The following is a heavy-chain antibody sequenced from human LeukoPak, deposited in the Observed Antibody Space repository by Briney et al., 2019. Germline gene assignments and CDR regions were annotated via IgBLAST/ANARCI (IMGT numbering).Heavy chain of an antibody. J-gene: IGHJ6*03. V-gene: IGHV1-2*02. D-gene: IGHD2-2*01. Sequence: EASVKVSCKASRYTFTSYDINWVRQAPGQGLEWMGWINPNSGGTNYAQKFQGRVTMTRDTSINTAYMELSRLRSDDTAVYYCARDQHCSSTSCYAIRNYYYHYYYMDVWGKGTTVTVS. CDR3: ARDQHCSSTSCYAIRNYYYHYYYMDV. CDR1: RYTFTSYD. CDR2: INPNSGGT.